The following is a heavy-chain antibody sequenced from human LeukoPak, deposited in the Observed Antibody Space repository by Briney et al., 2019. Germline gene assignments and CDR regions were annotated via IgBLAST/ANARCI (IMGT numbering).Heavy chain of an antibody. CDR3: VKDNPLDY. J-gene: IGHJ4*02. CDR1: GFTFSSYG. V-gene: IGHV3-30*02. Sequence: GGSLRLSCAASGFTFSSYGMHWVRQAPGKGLEWVAFIRYDGSNKYYADSVKGRFTISRDNSKNTLYLRINSLRPEDTALYYCVKDNPLDYWGQGTLVIVSS. CDR2: IRYDGSNK. D-gene: IGHD1-14*01.